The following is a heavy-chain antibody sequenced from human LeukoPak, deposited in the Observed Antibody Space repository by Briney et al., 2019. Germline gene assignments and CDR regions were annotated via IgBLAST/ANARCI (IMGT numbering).Heavy chain of an antibody. CDR2: MYYTGTT. CDR1: GGSISDSRYF. D-gene: IGHD3-10*01. Sequence: SETLSLTCTVSGGSISDSRYFWGWIRQPPGKGLEWIGSMYYTGTTYYSPSLKSRVTISVDTSKNHFSLKMSSVTAADTAVYYCARTPRDVRGDWFDPWGQGTLVTVSS. V-gene: IGHV4-39*02. J-gene: IGHJ5*02. CDR3: ARTPRDVRGDWFDP.